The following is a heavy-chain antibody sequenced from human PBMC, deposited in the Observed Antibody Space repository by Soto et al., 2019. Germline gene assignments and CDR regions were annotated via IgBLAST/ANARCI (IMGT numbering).Heavy chain of an antibody. CDR3: ASYSSSWTGVAY. V-gene: IGHV4-59*01. Sequence: SETLSLTYTVSGGSISSYYWSWIRQPPGKGLEWIGYICYSGSTNYNPSLKSRVTISVDTSKNQFSLKLSSVTAADTAVYYCASYSSSWTGVAYWGQGTLVTVS. CDR2: ICYSGST. D-gene: IGHD6-13*01. CDR1: GGSISSYY. J-gene: IGHJ4*02.